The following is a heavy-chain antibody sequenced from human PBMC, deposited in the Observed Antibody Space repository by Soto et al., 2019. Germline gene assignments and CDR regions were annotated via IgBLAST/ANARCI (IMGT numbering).Heavy chain of an antibody. CDR3: AKARCSTTNCYVPDY. Sequence: GGSLRLSCAASGFTFSTYTMSWVRQAPGKGLEWVSVIGGGGSSPSYVDSVQGRFTISRDNYKNTLFLQMNSLRAEDTAMYYCAKARCSTTNCYVPDYWGQGTLVTVSS. J-gene: IGHJ4*02. D-gene: IGHD2-2*01. CDR1: GFTFSTYT. CDR2: IGGGGSSP. V-gene: IGHV3-23*01.